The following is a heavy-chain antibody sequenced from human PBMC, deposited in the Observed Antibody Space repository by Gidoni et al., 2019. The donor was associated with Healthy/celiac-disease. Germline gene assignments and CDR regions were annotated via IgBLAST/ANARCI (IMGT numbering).Heavy chain of an antibody. J-gene: IGHJ5*02. CDR1: GGSFSGYY. Sequence: QVQLQQWGAGLLKPSETLSLTCAVYGGSFSGYYWSWIRQPPGKGLEWIGEINHSGSTNYNPSLKSRVAISVDTSKNQFSLKMSSVTAADTAVYYCARGQFMITFGGVILNWFDPWGQGTLVTVSS. CDR2: INHSGST. CDR3: ARGQFMITFGGVILNWFDP. V-gene: IGHV4-34*01. D-gene: IGHD3-16*02.